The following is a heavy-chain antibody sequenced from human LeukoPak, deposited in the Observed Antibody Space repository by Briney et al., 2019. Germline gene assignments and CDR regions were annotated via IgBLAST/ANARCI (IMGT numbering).Heavy chain of an antibody. V-gene: IGHV3-21*01. CDR3: ARDGPHLWFRDWDYYGMDV. CDR1: GFTFSSYS. CDR2: ISSSSSYI. D-gene: IGHD3-10*01. J-gene: IGHJ6*02. Sequence: PGGSLRLSCAASGFTFSSYSMNWVRQAPGKGLEWVSSISSSSSYIYYADSVKGRFTISRDNAKNSLYLQMNSLRAEDTAVYYCARDGPHLWFRDWDYYGMDVWGQGTTVTVSS.